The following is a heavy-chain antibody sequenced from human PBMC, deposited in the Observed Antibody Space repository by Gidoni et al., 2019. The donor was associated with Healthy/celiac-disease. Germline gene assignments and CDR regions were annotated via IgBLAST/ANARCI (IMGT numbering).Heavy chain of an antibody. CDR2: IYWNDDK. Sequence: QITLKESGPTLVKPKQTLTLTCTFSGFSLITSGVCVGWLRQPPGKALEWLALIYWNDDKRYSPSLRSRLTITKDTSNNQVVLTMTNMDPVDTATYYCALSFDAIDYGDYAYWGQGTLVTVSS. V-gene: IGHV2-5*01. CDR1: GFSLITSGVC. CDR3: ALSFDAIDYGDYAY. D-gene: IGHD4-17*01. J-gene: IGHJ4*02.